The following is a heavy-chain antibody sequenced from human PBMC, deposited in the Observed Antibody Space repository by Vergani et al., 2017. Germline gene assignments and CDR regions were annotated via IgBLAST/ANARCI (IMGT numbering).Heavy chain of an antibody. CDR3: ARDDVLLWFGELSGXFDP. V-gene: IGHV4-59*12. CDR1: GGSISSYY. CDR2: IYYSGST. D-gene: IGHD3-10*01. J-gene: IGHJ5*02. Sequence: QVQLQESGPGLVKPSETLSLTCTVSGGSISSYYWSWIRQPPGKGLEWIGYIYYSGSTYYNPSLKSRVTISVDTSKNQFSLKLSSVTAADTAVYYCARDDVLLWFGELSGXFDPWGQGTLVTVSS.